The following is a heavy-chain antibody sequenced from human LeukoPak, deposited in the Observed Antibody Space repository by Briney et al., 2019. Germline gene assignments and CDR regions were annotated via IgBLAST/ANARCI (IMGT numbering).Heavy chain of an antibody. Sequence: GASVKVSCKAPGGTFRTHAASWVPKAPGQGCEGGGGIIPMFGANYAQRFRGRVTITTDESTSTAYMELNSLRSEDTAVYYCARMSVIGPSQFDFWGQGTLVTVSS. CDR3: ARMSVIGPSQFDF. J-gene: IGHJ4*02. CDR1: GGTFRTHA. V-gene: IGHV1-69*05. CDR2: IIPMFGA. D-gene: IGHD2-21*01.